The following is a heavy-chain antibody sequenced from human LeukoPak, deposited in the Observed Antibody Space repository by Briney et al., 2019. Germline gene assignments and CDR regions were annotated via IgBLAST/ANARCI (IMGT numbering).Heavy chain of an antibody. V-gene: IGHV3-30*18. CDR3: AKDSSSSWFGGDSK. Sequence: GGSLRLSCAASGFTFSYYGLHWVRQAPGKGLEWVALISYDGNNKDYADSVKGRFTISRDNSKNTLYLQMNSLRAEDTAVYFCAKDSSSSWFGGDSKWGQGTLVTVSS. CDR1: GFTFSYYG. J-gene: IGHJ4*02. D-gene: IGHD6-13*01. CDR2: ISYDGNNK.